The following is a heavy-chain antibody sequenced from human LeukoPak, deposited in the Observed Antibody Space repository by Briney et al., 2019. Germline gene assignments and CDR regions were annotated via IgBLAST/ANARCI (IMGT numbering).Heavy chain of an antibody. V-gene: IGHV3-30*18. CDR3: AKDSSSSWFGGDSK. Sequence: GGSLRLSCAASGFTFSYYGLHWVRQAPGKGLEWVALISYDGNNKDYADSVKGRFTISRDNSKNTLYLQMNSLRAEDTAVYFCAKDSSSSWFGGDSKWGQGTLVTVSS. CDR1: GFTFSYYG. J-gene: IGHJ4*02. D-gene: IGHD6-13*01. CDR2: ISYDGNNK.